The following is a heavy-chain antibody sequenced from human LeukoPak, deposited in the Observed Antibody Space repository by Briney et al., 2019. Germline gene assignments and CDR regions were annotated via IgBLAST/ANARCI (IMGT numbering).Heavy chain of an antibody. Sequence: GGALRLSCAASGFTFSGYGMSWVREPPGKGLEWVSSINTIGRTTCLADYVKGVFTISRDNTKKMLYLQMVGLRAEDTAMYFGATDPLQNYYLNYVDIWGKGTTVIVSS. CDR1: GFTFSGYG. CDR2: INTIGRTT. D-gene: IGHD2/OR15-2a*01. J-gene: IGHJ6*04. V-gene: IGHV3-23*05. CDR3: ATDPLQNYYLNYVDI.